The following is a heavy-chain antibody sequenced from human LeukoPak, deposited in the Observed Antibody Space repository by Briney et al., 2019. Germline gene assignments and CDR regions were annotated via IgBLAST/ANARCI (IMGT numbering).Heavy chain of an antibody. CDR3: ARGRPHGNDY. J-gene: IGHJ4*02. Sequence: GGSLRLSCTASGCTFSSYWMNWVRQAPGKGLVWVSRIASDGSSTTYADSVKGRFSISRDNAKNPLYLQMNSLRVEDPAVYYCARGRPHGNDYWGQGPLVTVSS. D-gene: IGHD4-23*01. V-gene: IGHV3-74*01. CDR2: IASDGSST. CDR1: GCTFSSYW.